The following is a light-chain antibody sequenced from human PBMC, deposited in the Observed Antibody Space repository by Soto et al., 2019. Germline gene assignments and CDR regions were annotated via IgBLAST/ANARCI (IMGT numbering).Light chain of an antibody. Sequence: IQMTQSPSSLSASLGDRVAISCRASQGISTYLAWYQQKPGKAPTLLISDVSRLESGVPSRFSGSGSGTEFTLTISGLQPDDFATYYCHQYNYLHTFGQGTK. J-gene: IGKJ2*01. CDR3: HQYNYLHT. CDR2: DVS. V-gene: IGKV1-5*01. CDR1: QGISTY.